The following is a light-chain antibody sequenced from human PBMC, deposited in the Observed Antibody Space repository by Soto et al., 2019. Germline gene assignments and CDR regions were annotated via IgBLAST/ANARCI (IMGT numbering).Light chain of an antibody. Sequence: DIQMTQSPSSLAASVGDRVTISCRASQGISNYLAWYQQKPGKAPKLLIYATSTLQSGVSSRFTGSGSGTDFTLTISSLHPEDVATYYCQKYNWPPFTFGPGTKVDI. CDR2: ATS. CDR3: QKYNWPPFT. CDR1: QGISNY. V-gene: IGKV1-27*01. J-gene: IGKJ3*01.